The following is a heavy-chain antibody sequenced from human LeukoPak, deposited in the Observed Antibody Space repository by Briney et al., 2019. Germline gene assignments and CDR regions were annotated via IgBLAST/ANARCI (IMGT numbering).Heavy chain of an antibody. CDR1: GFTVSGSY. V-gene: IGHV3-53*01. CDR2: IYSGGGT. J-gene: IGHJ4*02. CDR3: AKDQDYGDYFDY. Sequence: GGSLRLSCAASGFTVSGSYMSWVRQPPGKGLQWVSVIYSGGGTYYADSVKGRFTISRDNSKNTLYLQMNSLRAEDTAVYYCAKDQDYGDYFDYWGQGTLVTVSS. D-gene: IGHD4-17*01.